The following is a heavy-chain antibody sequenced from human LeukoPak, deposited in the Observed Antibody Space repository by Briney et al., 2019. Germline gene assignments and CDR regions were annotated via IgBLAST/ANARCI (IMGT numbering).Heavy chain of an antibody. CDR3: AHRSIAVADEPFDY. V-gene: IGHV2-5*01. CDR2: IYWNDDK. D-gene: IGHD6-19*01. J-gene: IGHJ4*02. Sequence: SGPTLVNPTQTLTLTCTFSGFSLSTSGVGAGWIRQPPGKALEWLALIYWNDDKRYSPSLKSRLTITKDTSKNQVVLTMTNMDPVDTATYYCAHRSIAVADEPFDYWGQGTLVTVSS. CDR1: GFSLSTSGVG.